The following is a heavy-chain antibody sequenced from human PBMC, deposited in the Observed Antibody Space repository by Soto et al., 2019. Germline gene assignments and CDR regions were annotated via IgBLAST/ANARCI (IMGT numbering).Heavy chain of an antibody. V-gene: IGHV3-23*01. CDR3: AKVIIAAAGYYYYMDV. D-gene: IGHD6-13*01. J-gene: IGHJ6*03. CDR1: GFTFSSYA. CDR2: ISGSGGST. Sequence: GGSLRLSCAASGFTFSSYAMSWVRQAPGKGLEWVSAISGSGGSTYYADSVKGRFTISRDNSKNTLYLQMNSLRAEDTAGYYFAKVIIAAAGYYYYMDVWGKGTTVTVSS.